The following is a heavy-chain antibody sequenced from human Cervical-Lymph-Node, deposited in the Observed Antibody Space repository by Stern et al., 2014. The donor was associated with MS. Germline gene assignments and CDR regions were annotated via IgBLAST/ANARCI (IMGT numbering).Heavy chain of an antibody. V-gene: IGHV4-59*01. CDR3: ARVSTSFDD. D-gene: IGHD4-11*01. Sequence: VQLVESGPGVVKPSETLSLTCTVSGGSISSYYWSWIRQPPGKGLELIGYISYDGRPNYNSSLKSRVTISLDTSKKQFSLKLDSVSAADTAVYFCARVSTSFDDWGQGTLVTVSS. CDR2: ISYDGRP. CDR1: GGSISSYY. J-gene: IGHJ4*02.